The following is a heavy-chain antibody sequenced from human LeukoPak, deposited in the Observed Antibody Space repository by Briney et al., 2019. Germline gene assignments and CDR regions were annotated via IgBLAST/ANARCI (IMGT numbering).Heavy chain of an antibody. J-gene: IGHJ4*02. CDR3: ARGGRDSSGYSY. CDR1: GASISSGDYL. Sequence: PSETLSLTCTVSGASISSGDYLWSWIRQPPGMGLEWIGNIYYSGSTNYNPSLKSRVTISVDTSKNQFSLKLSSVTAADTAVYYCARGGRDSSGYSYWGQGTLVTVSS. D-gene: IGHD6-19*01. CDR2: IYYSGST. V-gene: IGHV4-61*08.